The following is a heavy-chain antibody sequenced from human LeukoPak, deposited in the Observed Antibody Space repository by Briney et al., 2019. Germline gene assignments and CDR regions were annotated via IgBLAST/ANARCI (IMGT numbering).Heavy chain of an antibody. D-gene: IGHD2-15*01. J-gene: IGHJ4*02. Sequence: ASVKVSCKASGYTFTGYYMHWVRQAPGQGLERMGRINPNSGGTNYAQKFQGRVTMTRDTSISTAYMELSRLRSDDTAVYYCARYCSGGSCEAFDYWGQGTLVTVSS. CDR3: ARYCSGGSCEAFDY. V-gene: IGHV1-2*06. CDR1: GYTFTGYY. CDR2: INPNSGGT.